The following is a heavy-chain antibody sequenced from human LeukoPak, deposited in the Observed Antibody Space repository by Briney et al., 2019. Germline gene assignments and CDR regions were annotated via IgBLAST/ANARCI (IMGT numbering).Heavy chain of an antibody. CDR2: IYYSGST. CDR1: GGSISSSSYY. Sequence: SETLSLTCTVSGGSISSSSYYWGWIRQPPGKGLEWIGSIYYSGSTYYNPSLKSRVTISVDTSKNQFSLKLSSVTAADTAVYYCARVRRARSYYDFWSGYYTFDPWGQGTLVTVSS. V-gene: IGHV4-39*07. D-gene: IGHD3-3*01. J-gene: IGHJ5*02. CDR3: ARVRRARSYYDFWSGYYTFDP.